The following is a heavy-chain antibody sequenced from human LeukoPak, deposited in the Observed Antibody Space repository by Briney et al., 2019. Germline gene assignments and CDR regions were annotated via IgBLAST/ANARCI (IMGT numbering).Heavy chain of an antibody. CDR1: GFTFYSYE. J-gene: IGHJ4*02. V-gene: IGHV3-7*01. Sequence: GGSLRLPCAASGFTFYSYEMNWVRQAPGKGLEWVANIKQDGSEKYYVDSVRGRFTISRDNAKNSLYLQMNSLRAEDTAVYYCARGDWLPLPYAFDHWGQGTLVTVSS. D-gene: IGHD5-12*01. CDR2: IKQDGSEK. CDR3: ARGDWLPLPYAFDH.